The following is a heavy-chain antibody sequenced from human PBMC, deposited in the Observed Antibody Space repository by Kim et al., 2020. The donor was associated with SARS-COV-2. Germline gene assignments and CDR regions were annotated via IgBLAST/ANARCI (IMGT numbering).Heavy chain of an antibody. CDR1: GGTFSSYA. CDR2: IIPIFGTA. Sequence: SVKVSCKASGGTFSSYAISWVRQAPGQGLEWMGGIIPIFGTANYAQKFQGRVTITADESTSTAYMELSSLRSEDTAVYYCARVGYSSSSEGNYFDYWGQGTLVTVSS. D-gene: IGHD6-6*01. CDR3: ARVGYSSSSEGNYFDY. V-gene: IGHV1-69*13. J-gene: IGHJ4*02.